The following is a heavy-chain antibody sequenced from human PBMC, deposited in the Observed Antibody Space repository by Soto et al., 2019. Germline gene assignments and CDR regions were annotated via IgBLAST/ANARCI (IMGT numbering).Heavy chain of an antibody. CDR1: GDSVSSNSAA. CDR3: ARGTSSSWYYYYYGMDV. Sequence: SQTLSLTCAISGDSVSSNSAAWNSIRQSPSRGLEWLGRTYYRSKWYNDYAVSVKSRITINPDTSKNQFSLQLNSVTPEDTAVYYCARGTSSSWYYYYYGMDVWGQGTTVTVSS. V-gene: IGHV6-1*01. CDR2: TYYRSKWYN. D-gene: IGHD6-13*01. J-gene: IGHJ6*02.